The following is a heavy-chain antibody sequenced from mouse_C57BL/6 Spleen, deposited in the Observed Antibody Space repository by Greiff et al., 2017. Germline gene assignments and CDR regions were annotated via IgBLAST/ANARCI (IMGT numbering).Heavy chain of an antibody. V-gene: IGHV1-55*01. D-gene: IGHD2-3*01. J-gene: IGHJ4*01. CDR1: GYTFTSYW. Sequence: VQLQQSGAELVKPGASVKMSCKASGYTFTSYWITWVKQRPGQGLEWIGDIYPGSGSTNYNEKFKSKATLTVDTSSSTAYMQLSSLTSEDSAVYYCARSLSTYAMDYWGQGTSVTVSS. CDR2: IYPGSGST. CDR3: ARSLSTYAMDY.